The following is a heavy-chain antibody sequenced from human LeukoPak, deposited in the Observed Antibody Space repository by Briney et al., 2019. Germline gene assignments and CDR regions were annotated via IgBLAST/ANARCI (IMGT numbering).Heavy chain of an antibody. CDR3: ASARSKIGSGWTFDY. Sequence: GGSLRLSCAASGFTFSSYSMAWVRQAPGKGLVWVSSISGSSRHIHYTDSVKGRFTISRDNAKNSLYLQMNSLRAEDTAVYYCASARSKIGSGWTFDYWGQGTLVTVSS. D-gene: IGHD6-19*01. CDR1: GFTFSSYS. V-gene: IGHV3-21*01. CDR2: ISGSSRHI. J-gene: IGHJ4*02.